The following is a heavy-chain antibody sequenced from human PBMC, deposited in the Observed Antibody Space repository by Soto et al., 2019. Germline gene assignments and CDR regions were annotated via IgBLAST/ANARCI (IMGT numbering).Heavy chain of an antibody. D-gene: IGHD2-15*01. J-gene: IGHJ4*02. CDR1: RFTFSSYG. CDR2: ISYDGSNK. Sequence: QPGGSLRLSCAASRFTFSSYGMHWVRQAPGKGLEWVAVISYDGSNKYYADSVKGRFTISRDNSKNTLYLQMNSLRAEDTAVYYCAKGPPLPVVTVFFDYWGQGTLVTVSS. V-gene: IGHV3-30*18. CDR3: AKGPPLPVVTVFFDY.